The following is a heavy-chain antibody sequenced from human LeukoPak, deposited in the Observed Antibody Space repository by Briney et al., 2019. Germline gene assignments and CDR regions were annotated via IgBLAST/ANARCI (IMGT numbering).Heavy chain of an antibody. CDR1: SGSISSGIW. Sequence: SETLSLTCGVSSGSISSGIWWSWVRQPPGKGLEGSGEIYHSGSTNYNPSLKRRATTSVDKSKGQFSLKLSSVAAADTAIYYCARHKGRGVLGVIPARRHPPDYGGQGTLVTVSS. CDR2: IYHSGST. V-gene: IGHV4-4*02. CDR3: ARHKGRGVLGVIPARRHPPDY. J-gene: IGHJ4*02. D-gene: IGHD3-10*01.